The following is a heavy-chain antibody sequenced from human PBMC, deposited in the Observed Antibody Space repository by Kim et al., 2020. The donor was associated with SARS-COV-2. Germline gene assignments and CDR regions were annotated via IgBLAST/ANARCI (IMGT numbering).Heavy chain of an antibody. CDR1: GFTFSSYG. CDR2: ISYDGSNK. Sequence: GGSLRLSCAASGFTFSSYGMHWVRQAPGKGLEWVAVISYDGSNKYYADSVKGRFTISRDNSKNTLYLQMNSLRAEDTAVYYCAKEGHSMIVVGYFDYWG. V-gene: IGHV3-30*18. D-gene: IGHD3-22*01. CDR3: AKEGHSMIVVGYFDY. J-gene: IGHJ4*01.